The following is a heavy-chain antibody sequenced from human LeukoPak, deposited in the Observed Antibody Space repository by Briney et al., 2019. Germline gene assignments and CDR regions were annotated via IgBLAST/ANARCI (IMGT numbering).Heavy chain of an antibody. J-gene: IGHJ4*02. CDR3: ARAPIAVAGTVDY. CDR1: GFTFSSYS. D-gene: IGHD6-19*01. Sequence: GGSLRLSCAASGFTFSSYSMNWVRQAPGKGLEWVSSISSSSSYIYYADSVKGRFTISRDNAKNSLYLQMNSLRAEDTAVYYCARAPIAVAGTVDYWGQGTLVTVSS. CDR2: ISSSSSYI. V-gene: IGHV3-21*01.